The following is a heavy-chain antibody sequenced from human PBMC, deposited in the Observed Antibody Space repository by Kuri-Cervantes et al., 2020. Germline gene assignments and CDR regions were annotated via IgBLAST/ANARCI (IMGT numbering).Heavy chain of an antibody. D-gene: IGHD3-10*01. CDR3: ASVGGSGSYYKEY. CDR1: GGSFSGYY. V-gene: IGHV4-34*01. CDR2: INHSGST. Sequence: SQTLSLTCAVYGGSFSGYYWSWIRQPPGKGLEWIGEINHSGSTNYNPSLKSRVTISVDKSKNQFSLKLSSVTAADTAVYYCASVGGSGSYYKEYWGQGTLVTVSS. J-gene: IGHJ4*02.